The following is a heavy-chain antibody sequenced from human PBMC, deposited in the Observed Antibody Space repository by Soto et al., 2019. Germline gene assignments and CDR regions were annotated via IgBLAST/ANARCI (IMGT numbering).Heavy chain of an antibody. J-gene: IGHJ5*02. CDR1: GGSFSGYY. V-gene: IGHV4-34*01. CDR2: INHSGST. D-gene: IGHD5-12*01. CDR3: ARSLGVRIVATTKTRGLRFDP. Sequence: QVQLQQWGAGLLKPSETLSLTCAVYGGSFSGYYWSWIRQPPGKGLEWIGEINHSGSTNYNPSLKSRVTISVDTSKTQFSLKLSSVTAADTAVYYCARSLGVRIVATTKTRGLRFDPWGQGTLVTVSS.